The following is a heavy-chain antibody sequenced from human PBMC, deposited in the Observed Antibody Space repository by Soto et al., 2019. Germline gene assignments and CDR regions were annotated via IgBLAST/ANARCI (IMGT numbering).Heavy chain of an antibody. CDR1: GGSISSSNW. D-gene: IGHD3-3*01. CDR3: AILLRSTYGMDV. V-gene: IGHV4-4*02. CDR2: IYHSGST. J-gene: IGHJ6*02. Sequence: QVQLQEWGPGLVKPSGTLSLTCAVSGGSISSSNWWTWVRQPPGKGLEWIGEIYHSGSTNYNPSLKSRXXIXVXXSKTQFSLKVTSVTAADTAVYYCAILLRSTYGMDVWGQGTTVTVSS.